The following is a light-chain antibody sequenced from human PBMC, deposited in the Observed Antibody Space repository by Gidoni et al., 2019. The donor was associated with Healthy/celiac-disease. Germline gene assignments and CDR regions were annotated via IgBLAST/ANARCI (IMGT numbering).Light chain of an antibody. Sequence: EIVLTQSPATLSLSPGERATLSCRASQSVSSYFAWYQQKPGQAPRLLISHASNRATGIPARFSGSGSGTDFTLTISSLEPEDFAVYYCQQRSNWPWTFGQGTKVEIK. CDR3: QQRSNWPWT. V-gene: IGKV3-11*01. J-gene: IGKJ1*01. CDR1: QSVSSY. CDR2: HAS.